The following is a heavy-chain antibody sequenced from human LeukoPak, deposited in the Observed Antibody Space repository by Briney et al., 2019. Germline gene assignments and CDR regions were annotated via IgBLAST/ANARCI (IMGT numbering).Heavy chain of an antibody. Sequence: GESLKISCKGSGYSCGNYWISWVRQMPGKGLEWMGTIDPSDSYSNYSPSLQGHVTILADKSISTAYLQWSSLKASDTAIYYCASGITTSRYGFDIWGQGTMVSVSS. V-gene: IGHV5-10-1*01. CDR2: IDPSDSYS. CDR1: GYSCGNYW. J-gene: IGHJ3*02. CDR3: ASGITTSRYGFDI. D-gene: IGHD3-22*01.